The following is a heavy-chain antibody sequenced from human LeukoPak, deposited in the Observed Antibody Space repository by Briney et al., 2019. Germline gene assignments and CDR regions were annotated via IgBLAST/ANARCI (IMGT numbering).Heavy chain of an antibody. V-gene: IGHV1-69*13. CDR1: GGTFISYA. Sequence: ASVKVSCKASGGTFISYAISWVRQAPGQGLEWMGGIIPIFGTANYAQKFQGRVTITADESTSTAYMELSSLRSEDTAVYYCARGGGRPDWLQAHWYFDLWGRGTLVTVSS. CDR2: IIPIFGTA. D-gene: IGHD3-9*01. CDR3: ARGGGRPDWLQAHWYFDL. J-gene: IGHJ2*01.